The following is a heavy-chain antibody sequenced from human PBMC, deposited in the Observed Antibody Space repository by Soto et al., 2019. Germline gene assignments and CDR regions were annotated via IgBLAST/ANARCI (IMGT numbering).Heavy chain of an antibody. CDR3: ARELHPFYHHGMDV. CDR2: ISYDGSNK. D-gene: IGHD4-4*01. CDR1: GFTFSSYA. V-gene: IGHV3-30-3*01. Sequence: QVQLVESGGGVVQPGRSLRLSCAASGFTFSSYAMHWVRQAPGKGLEWVAVISYDGSNKYCADSVKGRFTISRDNSKNKLYLQMNSLRAEDTAVYYCARELHPFYHHGMDVWGQGTTVTVSS. J-gene: IGHJ6*02.